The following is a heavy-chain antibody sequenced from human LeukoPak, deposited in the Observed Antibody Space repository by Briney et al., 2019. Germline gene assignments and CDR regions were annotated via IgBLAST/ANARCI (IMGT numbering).Heavy chain of an antibody. CDR2: INHSGGT. V-gene: IGHV4-34*01. Sequence: PSETLSLTCAVYGGSLGGYYRSWIRQSPGKGLEWIGEINHSGGTNYNASLKSRVTISVDTSKKQFSLKLNSVTAADTAVYYCARGRAVAPNYYYCGMDVWGRGTTVTVSS. D-gene: IGHD2-15*01. J-gene: IGHJ6*02. CDR1: GGSLGGYY. CDR3: ARGRAVAPNYYYCGMDV.